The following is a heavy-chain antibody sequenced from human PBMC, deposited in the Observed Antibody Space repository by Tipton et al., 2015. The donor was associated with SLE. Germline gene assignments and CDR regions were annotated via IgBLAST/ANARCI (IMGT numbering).Heavy chain of an antibody. J-gene: IGHJ4*02. V-gene: IGHV3-30-3*01. D-gene: IGHD3-3*01. CDR3: ARSPKRITIFGVVIEGGYYFDY. CDR2: ISYDGSNK. Sequence: SLRLSCAASGFTFSSYAMHWVRQAPGKGLGWVAVISYDGSNKYYADSVKGRFTISRDNSKNTLYLQMNSLRAEDTAVYYCARSPKRITIFGVVIEGGYYFDYWGQGTLVTVSS. CDR1: GFTFSSYA.